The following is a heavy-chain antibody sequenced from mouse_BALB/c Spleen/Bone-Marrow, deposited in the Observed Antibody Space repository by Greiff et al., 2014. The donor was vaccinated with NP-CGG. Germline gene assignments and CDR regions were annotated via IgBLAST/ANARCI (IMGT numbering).Heavy chain of an antibody. CDR3: ARNGYYGWIAY. CDR2: INPDSGTI. Sequence: VQLQQSGGGLVQPGGSLKLSCAASGFDFSRYWMTWVRQAPGKGLEWIGEINPDSGTINYTPSLKDKFIISRNNAKNTLYLQMSKVGSEDTALYYCARNGYYGWIAYWGQGTLVTVSA. D-gene: IGHD2-3*01. CDR1: GFDFSRYW. V-gene: IGHV4-1*02. J-gene: IGHJ3*01.